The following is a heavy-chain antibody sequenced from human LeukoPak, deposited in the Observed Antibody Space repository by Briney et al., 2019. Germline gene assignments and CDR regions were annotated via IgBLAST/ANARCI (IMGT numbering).Heavy chain of an antibody. CDR1: GYTLTELS. D-gene: IGHD3-22*01. CDR3: AINHYDSSGYYPPSYNWFDP. J-gene: IGHJ5*02. Sequence: ASVKVSCKVSGYTLTELSMHWVRQALGKGLEWMGGFDPEDGETIYAQKFQGRVTMTEDTSTDTAYMELSSLRSEDTAVYYCAINHYDSSGYYPPSYNWFDPWGQGTLVTVSS. V-gene: IGHV1-24*01. CDR2: FDPEDGET.